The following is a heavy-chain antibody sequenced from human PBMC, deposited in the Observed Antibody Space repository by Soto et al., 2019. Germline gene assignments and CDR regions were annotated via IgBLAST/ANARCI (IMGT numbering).Heavy chain of an antibody. V-gene: IGHV4-30-2*01. D-gene: IGHD3-22*01. CDR2: IYHSGGT. J-gene: IGHJ4*02. CDR1: GDSISSGGYS. Sequence: QLQLRESGSGLVKPSQTLSLTCTVSGDSISSGGYSWNWIRQPPGKGLEWIGYIYHSGGTDYNPSLKSRVTITVDSSNNQFSLKLRSVTAEDTAVYYCARDSRSGYYLEYWGQGTLVTVSS. CDR3: ARDSRSGYYLEY.